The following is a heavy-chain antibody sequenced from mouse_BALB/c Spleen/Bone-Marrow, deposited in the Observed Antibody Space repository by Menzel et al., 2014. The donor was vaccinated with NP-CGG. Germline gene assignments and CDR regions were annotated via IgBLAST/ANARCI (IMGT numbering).Heavy chain of an antibody. J-gene: IGHJ3*01. CDR3: AGGCQDWFAY. V-gene: IGHV1-74*01. CDR1: GYSFTSYC. D-gene: IGHD6-1*01. Sequence: VQLQQSGAELVRPGASVKLSCTASGYSFTSYCMNWVKQRPGQGLEWIGMIHPSDGETRLNQKFKGKATFTADKSSSTAYMQLSSPTSEDSAVYYCAGGCQDWFAYWGQGTLVTVSA. CDR2: IHPSDGET.